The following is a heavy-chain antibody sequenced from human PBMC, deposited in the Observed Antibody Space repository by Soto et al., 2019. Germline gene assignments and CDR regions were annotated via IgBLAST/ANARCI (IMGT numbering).Heavy chain of an antibody. CDR2: IYYSGST. CDR3: ARDGENGIFDY. V-gene: IGHV4-31*03. D-gene: IGHD7-27*01. Sequence: PSETLSLTCTVSGGSISSGGYYWSWIRQHPGKGLEWIGYIYYSGSTYYNPSLKSRVTISVDTSKNQFSLKLSSVTAADTAVYYCARDGENGIFDYWGQGTLVTVSS. CDR1: GGSISSGGYY. J-gene: IGHJ4*02.